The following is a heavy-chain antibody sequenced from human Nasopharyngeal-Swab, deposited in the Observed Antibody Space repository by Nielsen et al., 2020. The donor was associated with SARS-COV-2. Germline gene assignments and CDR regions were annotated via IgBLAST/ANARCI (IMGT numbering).Heavy chain of an antibody. J-gene: IGHJ4*02. CDR2: INPSGGST. CDR3: ARAALDGGNDY. Sequence: ASVKVSCKASGYTFTDYGISWVRQAPGQGLEWMGIINPSGGSTSYAQKFQGRVTMTRDTSTSTVYMELSSLRSEDTAVYYCARAALDGGNDYWGQGTLVTVSS. D-gene: IGHD4-23*01. V-gene: IGHV1-46*01. CDR1: GYTFTDYG.